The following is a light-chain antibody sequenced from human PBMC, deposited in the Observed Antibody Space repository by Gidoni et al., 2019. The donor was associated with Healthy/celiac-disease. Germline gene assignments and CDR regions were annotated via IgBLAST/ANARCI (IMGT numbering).Light chain of an antibody. CDR3: NSRDSSGNHWV. CDR1: SLRSYY. Sequence: SSELTQYPAVSVPLGQTVRITSQGESLRSYYASWYQQKPGQAPVLVIYGKNNRPSGIPDRFSGSSSGNTASLTITGAQAEDEADYYCNSRDSSGNHWVFGGGTKLTVL. J-gene: IGLJ3*02. V-gene: IGLV3-19*01. CDR2: GKN.